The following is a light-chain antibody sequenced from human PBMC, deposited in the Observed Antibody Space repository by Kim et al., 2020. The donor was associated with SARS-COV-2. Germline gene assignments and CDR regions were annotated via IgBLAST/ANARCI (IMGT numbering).Light chain of an antibody. CDR2: STS. J-gene: IGLJ3*02. CDR1: TGAVSGAFY. V-gene: IGLV7-43*01. Sequence: PGGTFTLPCASSTGAVSGAFYPSWFQQQPAQAPRPLISSTSDKHSWTPARFSGSLLGDKAALTLSGVQPEDEADYYCLLYSGGALVFGGGTQLTVL. CDR3: LLYSGGALV.